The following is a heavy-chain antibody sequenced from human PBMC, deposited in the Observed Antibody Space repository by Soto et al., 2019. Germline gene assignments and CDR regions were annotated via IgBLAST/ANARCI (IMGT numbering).Heavy chain of an antibody. V-gene: IGHV3-30*18. D-gene: IGHD3-10*01. CDR3: AKSSRGDNYYGPGSYYPFAGFYYGMDV. CDR2: ISNDGSNK. J-gene: IGHJ6*02. CDR1: GLTFNTYA. Sequence: AGSLRPSFNASGLTFNTYAMHSVCLAPGQGLEWVAVISNDGSNKYYADSVKGLFTISRDNSKNTLYLQMNSLRAEDTAVYYCAKSSRGDNYYGPGSYYPFAGFYYGMDVWAQGTTVTV.